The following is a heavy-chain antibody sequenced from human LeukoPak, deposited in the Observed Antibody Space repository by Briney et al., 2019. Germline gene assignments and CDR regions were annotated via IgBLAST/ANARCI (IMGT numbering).Heavy chain of an antibody. CDR2: ISYSGST. D-gene: IGHD3-10*01. CDR3: ARHLDYYGSGSYEY. V-gene: IGHV4-59*08. CDR1: GGSISTYH. J-gene: IGHJ4*02. Sequence: PSETLSLTCAVSGGSISTYHWSWIRQPPGKGLEWIGYISYSGSTNYNPSLKSRVPISVDTSKSQFSLKLSSVTAADTAVYYCARHLDYYGSGSYEYWGQGTLVTVSS.